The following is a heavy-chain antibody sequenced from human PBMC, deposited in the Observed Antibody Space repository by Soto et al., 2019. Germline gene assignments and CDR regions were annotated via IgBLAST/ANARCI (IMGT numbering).Heavy chain of an antibody. CDR2: IKQDGSEE. V-gene: IGHV3-7*01. CDR3: ARIAASGRGWDV. Sequence: EVQLVESGGGLVQPGGSLRLSCVDSGFTFSSYWMSWVRQAPVKGLEWVGNIKQDGSEENYADSVKGRFTISRDNAKNSRYRQMNSRRVEDTAVYYCARIAASGRGWDVWGQGTTVVVSS. J-gene: IGHJ6*02. D-gene: IGHD6-13*01. CDR1: GFTFSSYW.